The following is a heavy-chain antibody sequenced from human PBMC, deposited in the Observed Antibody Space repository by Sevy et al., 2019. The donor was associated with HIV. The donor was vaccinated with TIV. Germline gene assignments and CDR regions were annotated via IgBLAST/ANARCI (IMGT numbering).Heavy chain of an antibody. J-gene: IGHJ4*02. CDR3: ARVESLRGYGCIDY. V-gene: IGHV4-30-4*01. D-gene: IGHD5-18*01. Sequence: SETLSLTCTVSGGSISSGDYYWSWIRQPPGQGLEWIGYIYYSGSTYYNPSLKSRVTISVDTSKNQFSLKLSSVTAADTAVYYCARVESLRGYGCIDYWGQGTLVTVSS. CDR2: IYYSGST. CDR1: GGSISSGDYY.